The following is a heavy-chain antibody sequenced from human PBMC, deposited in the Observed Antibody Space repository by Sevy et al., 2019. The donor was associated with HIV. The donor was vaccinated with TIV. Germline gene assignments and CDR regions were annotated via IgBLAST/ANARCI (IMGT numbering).Heavy chain of an antibody. CDR2: ISSSSTI. CDR1: GFTFSSYS. V-gene: IGHV3-48*02. CDR3: ARVHPDEHYFDY. J-gene: IGHJ4*02. Sequence: GGSLRLSCAASGFTFSSYSMNWVRQAPGKGLEWVSYISSSSTIYYADTVKGRFTISRDNAKNSLYLQMNSLRDEDTAVYYCARVHPDEHYFDYWGQGTLVTVSS.